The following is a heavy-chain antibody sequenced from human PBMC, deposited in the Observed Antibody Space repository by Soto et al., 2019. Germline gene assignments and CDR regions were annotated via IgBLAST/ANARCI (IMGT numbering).Heavy chain of an antibody. Sequence: SETLSLTCNVSVPSFTSYYWTWVRQAPGKGLEWIGEGNHRGDNTYNPSLGGRVAISVDTSKNEFSLKLTSVTGGDTGVYFCGRGRGYRRFVDYWSQGTLVTVSS. V-gene: IGHV4-34*01. J-gene: IGHJ4*02. CDR1: VPSFTSYY. CDR3: GRGRGYRRFVDY. CDR2: GNHRGDN. D-gene: IGHD5-12*01.